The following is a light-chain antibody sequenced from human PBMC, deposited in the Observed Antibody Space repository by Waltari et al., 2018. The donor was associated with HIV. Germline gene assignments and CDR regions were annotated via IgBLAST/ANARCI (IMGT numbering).Light chain of an antibody. Sequence: DIQMTQSPSSLSASVGDRVTITCRASQSISSYLNWYQQKPGKAPNLLIYAASSLQSGVPLRFSGSGSGTGFTLTISSLQPEDFATYYCQQSYSTPHTFGGGTKVEI. V-gene: IGKV1-39*01. CDR1: QSISSY. CDR2: AAS. CDR3: QQSYSTPHT. J-gene: IGKJ4*01.